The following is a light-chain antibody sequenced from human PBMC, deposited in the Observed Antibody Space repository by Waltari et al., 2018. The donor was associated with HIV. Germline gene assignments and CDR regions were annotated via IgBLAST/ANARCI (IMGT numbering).Light chain of an antibody. CDR2: STN. V-gene: IGLV8-61*01. J-gene: IGLJ2*01. Sequence: QTVVTQEPSFSVSPGGTVTLTCGLSSGSVSARNYASSYQQIPGQSPLTLIHSTNTRSSGVPDLFSASILGNKAALTITGAQADDESDYYFVLNLGRGIVVFGGGPKLSVL. CDR3: VLNLGRGIVV. CDR1: SGSVSARNY.